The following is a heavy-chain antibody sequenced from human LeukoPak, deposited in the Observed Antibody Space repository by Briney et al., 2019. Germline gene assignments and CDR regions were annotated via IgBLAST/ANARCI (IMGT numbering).Heavy chain of an antibody. Sequence: ASVKVSCKASGYTFTGYYMHWVRQAPGQGLEWMGWINPNSGGTNYAQKFQGWVTITRDTSASTAYMELSSLRSEDTAVYYCARSGRWLAHYYFDYWGQGTLVTVSS. CDR1: GYTFTGYY. CDR3: ARSGRWLAHYYFDY. J-gene: IGHJ4*02. CDR2: INPNSGGT. D-gene: IGHD6-19*01. V-gene: IGHV1-2*04.